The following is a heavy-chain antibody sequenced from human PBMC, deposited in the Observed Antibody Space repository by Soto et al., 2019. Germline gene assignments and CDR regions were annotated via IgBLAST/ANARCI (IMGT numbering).Heavy chain of an antibody. V-gene: IGHV4-30-2*01. D-gene: IGHD3-22*01. Sequence: SETLSLTCAVSGGSISSGGYSWSWIRQPPGKGLEWIGYIYHSGSTYYNPSLKSRVTISVDRFKDQFSLKLSSVTAADTAVYYCARSLSYYDSSGYFDYWGQGTLVTVSS. J-gene: IGHJ4*02. CDR3: ARSLSYYDSSGYFDY. CDR1: GGSISSGGYS. CDR2: IYHSGST.